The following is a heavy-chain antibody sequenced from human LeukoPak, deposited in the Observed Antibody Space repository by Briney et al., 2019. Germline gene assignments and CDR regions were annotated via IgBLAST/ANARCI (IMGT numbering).Heavy chain of an antibody. D-gene: IGHD6-19*01. CDR1: GFSFDEYH. CDR2: ICHSGSTI. Sequence: GGSLRLSCEASGFSFDEYHMSWIRQAPGKGLEWVSYICHSGSTIYYADSVKGRFTISRDNAKNSVFLQMNSLRAEDTALYYCARDPKNASGWLWYSDLWGRGTLVVVSS. CDR3: ARDPKNASGWLWYSDL. J-gene: IGHJ2*01. V-gene: IGHV3-11*01.